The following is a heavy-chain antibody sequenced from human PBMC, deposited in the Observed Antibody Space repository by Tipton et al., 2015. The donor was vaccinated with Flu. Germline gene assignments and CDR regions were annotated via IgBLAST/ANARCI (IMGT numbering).Heavy chain of an antibody. Sequence: GSLRLSCAASGFTVSSNYMSWVRQAPGKGLEWVSVIYSGGSTYYADSVKGRFTISRDNSKNTLYLQMNSLRAEDTAVYYCARVYSGYDGDAFDIWGQGTMATVSS. CDR2: IYSGGST. D-gene: IGHD5-12*01. J-gene: IGHJ3*02. V-gene: IGHV3-53*01. CDR1: GFTVSSNY. CDR3: ARVYSGYDGDAFDI.